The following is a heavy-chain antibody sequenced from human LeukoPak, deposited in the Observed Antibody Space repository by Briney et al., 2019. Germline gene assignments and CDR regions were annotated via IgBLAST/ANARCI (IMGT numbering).Heavy chain of an antibody. J-gene: IGHJ4*02. D-gene: IGHD3-16*02. V-gene: IGHV4-39*07. CDR3: ARRRVYDYVWGSYRYSDY. Sequence: PSETLSLTCTVSGGSISSSSYYWGWIRQPPGKGLEWIGSIYYSGSTYYNPSLKSRVTISVDTSKNQFSLKLSSVTAADTAVYYCARRRVYDYVWGSYRYSDYWGQGTLATVSS. CDR1: GGSISSSSYY. CDR2: IYYSGST.